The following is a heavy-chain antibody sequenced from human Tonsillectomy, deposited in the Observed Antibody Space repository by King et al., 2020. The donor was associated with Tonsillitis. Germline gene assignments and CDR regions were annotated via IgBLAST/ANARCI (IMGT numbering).Heavy chain of an antibody. CDR2: TNHSGST. V-gene: IGHV4-34*01. J-gene: IGHJ5*02. Sequence: VQLQQWGAGLLKPSGTLSLTCAVYGGSFSDYYWSWIRQPPGKGLEWIGETNHSGSTNYNPSLKSRVTISVDTSKNRFSLKVSSVTAADTAVYYCARIPERHYRGTCAHNAPNCLDPWGQGTLVIVSS. D-gene: IGHD4-23*01. CDR1: GGSFSDYY. CDR3: ARIPERHYRGTCAHNAPNCLDP.